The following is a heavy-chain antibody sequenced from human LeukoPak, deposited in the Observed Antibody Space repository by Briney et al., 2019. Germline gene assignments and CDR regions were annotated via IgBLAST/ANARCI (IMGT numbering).Heavy chain of an antibody. D-gene: IGHD5-12*01. Sequence: GGSLRLSCAASGFTFTGFAMGWVRQAPGKGLEWVSVIYSGGSTYYADSVKGRFTISRDNSKNTLYLQINSLRTEDTAVYYCTRWLTSAVLDYWGQGTLVTVSS. CDR3: TRWLTSAVLDY. CDR1: GFTFTGFA. J-gene: IGHJ4*02. CDR2: IYSGGST. V-gene: IGHV3-66*01.